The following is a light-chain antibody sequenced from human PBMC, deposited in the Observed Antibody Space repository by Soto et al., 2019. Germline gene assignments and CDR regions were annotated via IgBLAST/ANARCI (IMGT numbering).Light chain of an antibody. CDR2: DAS. CDR1: QSVSTF. Sequence: MVFTHSPAYLSFSPWYRSTLSFRASQSVSTFLLWYQQKPGQAPRLLIYDASNRATDIPARFSGSGSGTDFTLTISSLEPEDFAVYYCQQRGNWPLTFGGGTKVDIK. CDR3: QQRGNWPLT. J-gene: IGKJ4*01. V-gene: IGKV3-11*01.